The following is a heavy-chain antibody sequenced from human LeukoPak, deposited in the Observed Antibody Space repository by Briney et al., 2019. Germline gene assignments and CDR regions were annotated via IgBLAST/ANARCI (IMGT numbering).Heavy chain of an antibody. CDR2: INHSGST. J-gene: IGHJ4*02. V-gene: IGHV4-34*01. CDR1: GGSFSGYY. CDR3: ASKHDFWSGLLS. Sequence: PSETLSLTCAVYGGSFSGYYWSWIRQPPGKGLEWIGEINHSGSTNYNPSPKSRGTISADTTTNHFSLKLSSVTAADTAVYYCASKHDFWSGLLSWGQGTLVTVSS. D-gene: IGHD3-3*01.